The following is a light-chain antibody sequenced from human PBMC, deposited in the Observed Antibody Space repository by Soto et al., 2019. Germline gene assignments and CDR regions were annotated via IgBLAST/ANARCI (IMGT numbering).Light chain of an antibody. Sequence: QAVVTQEPSLTVSPGGTVTLTCGSSTGTVTTRHYPYWFQQKPGQAPRTLIFDTDNKHSWTPARFSGSLLGGKSALTLSGAQPDDEADYYCSLSDSGIRVFGGGTKVTVL. CDR2: DTD. CDR1: TGTVTTRHY. CDR3: SLSDSGIRV. J-gene: IGLJ3*02. V-gene: IGLV7-46*01.